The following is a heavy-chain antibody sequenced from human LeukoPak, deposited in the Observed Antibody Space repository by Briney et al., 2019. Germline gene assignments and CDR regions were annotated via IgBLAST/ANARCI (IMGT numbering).Heavy chain of an antibody. V-gene: IGHV3-48*01. J-gene: IGHJ4*02. Sequence: GGSLRLSCAASGFTFSSYSMNWVRQAPGKGLEWVSYISSSSSTIYYADTVKGRFTISRDNSKNTLYLQMNSLRAEDTAVYYCAKTKRFLEWLLYDNRGQGTLVTVSS. CDR1: GFTFSSYS. CDR3: AKTKRFLEWLLYDN. D-gene: IGHD3-3*01. CDR2: ISSSSSTI.